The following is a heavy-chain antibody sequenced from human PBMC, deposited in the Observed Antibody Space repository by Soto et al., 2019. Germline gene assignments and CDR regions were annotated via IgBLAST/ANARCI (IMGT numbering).Heavy chain of an antibody. CDR2: ISSSGNSM. D-gene: IGHD1-7*01. Sequence: QVQLVESGGGLVKPGGSLRLSCAASGFTFSFYYMSWIRQAPGKGLEWVSYISSSGNSMFYADSVKGRFNISRDDTKKKLYMQIDRLRAEDTAVYYCEKDDELAFYPGLDVWGQGTTVTVSS. CDR3: EKDDELAFYPGLDV. J-gene: IGHJ6*02. V-gene: IGHV3-11*01. CDR1: GFTFSFYY.